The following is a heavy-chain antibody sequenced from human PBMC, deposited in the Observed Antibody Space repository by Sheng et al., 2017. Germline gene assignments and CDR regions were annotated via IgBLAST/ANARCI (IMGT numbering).Heavy chain of an antibody. Sequence: QVQLQESGPGLVKPSETLSLTCAVSGYSISSGYYWGWIRQPPGKGLEWIGSIYHSGSTYYNPSLKSRVTISVDTSKNQFSLKLSSVTAADTAVYYCARDGLGGSGWYGGLDYWGQGTLVTVSS. CDR3: ARDGLGGSGWYGGLDY. CDR1: GYSISSGYY. CDR2: IYHSGST. D-gene: IGHD6-19*01. V-gene: IGHV4-38-2*02. J-gene: IGHJ4*02.